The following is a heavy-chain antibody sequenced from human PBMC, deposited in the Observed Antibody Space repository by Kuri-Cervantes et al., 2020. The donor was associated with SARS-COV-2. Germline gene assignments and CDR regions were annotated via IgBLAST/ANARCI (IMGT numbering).Heavy chain of an antibody. D-gene: IGHD6-13*01. CDR2: IYSGHYTT. CDR3: AKTEGAGSWNYFDA. J-gene: IGHJ4*02. Sequence: GGSLRLSCAASGFTFSSYAVTWVRQAPGKGLEWVSVIYSGHYTTYYADSVKGRFTISRDNSKNTLYLQMNSLRAEDTAVYHCAKTEGAGSWNYFDAWGQGTLVTVSS. V-gene: IGHV3-23*03. CDR1: GFTFSSYA.